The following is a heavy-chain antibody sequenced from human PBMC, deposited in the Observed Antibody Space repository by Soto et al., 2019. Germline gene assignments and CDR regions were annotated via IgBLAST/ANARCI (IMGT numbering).Heavy chain of an antibody. CDR2: IYYSGTT. J-gene: IGHJ3*02. CDR1: GGSISSYY. D-gene: IGHD2-21*02. V-gene: IGHV4-59*01. CDR3: AATHIVVVTDAFDI. Sequence: SETLSLTCTVSGGSISSYYWCWLRQPPGKGLEWMGYIYYSGTTNYTPSIKSRVTISVETTNNQFSLKLSSATAADTVVYYCAATHIVVVTDAFDIWGQGTMVTVSS.